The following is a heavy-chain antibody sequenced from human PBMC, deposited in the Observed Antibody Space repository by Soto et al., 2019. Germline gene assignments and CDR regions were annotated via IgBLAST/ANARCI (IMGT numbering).Heavy chain of an antibody. V-gene: IGHV3-7*03. D-gene: IGHD3-10*01. Sequence: GGSLRLSCAASGFTFSSYWMSWVRQAPGKGLEWVANIKQDGSEKYYVDSVKGRFTISRDNAKNSLYLQMNSLRAEDTAVYYCAKGGDQLLWFGELLDLYYMDVWGKGTTVTVSS. CDR2: IKQDGSEK. J-gene: IGHJ6*03. CDR3: AKGGDQLLWFGELLDLYYMDV. CDR1: GFTFSSYW.